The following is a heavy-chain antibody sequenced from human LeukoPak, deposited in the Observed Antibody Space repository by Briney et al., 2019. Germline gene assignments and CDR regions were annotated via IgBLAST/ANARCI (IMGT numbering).Heavy chain of an antibody. CDR3: XXXXXXXXXTHVMEGAFDI. CDR1: GGSISSSSYY. J-gene: IGHJ3*02. V-gene: IGHV4-39*01. D-gene: IGHD2-8*01. CDR2: IYYSGST. Sequence: SETLSLTCTVSGGSISSSSYYWGWIRQPPGKGLEWIGSIYYSGSTYYNPSLKSRVTISVDTSQNQFSLKLSSVTAADTAVYYXXXXXXXXXXTHVMEGAFDIWGQGTMVTVSS.